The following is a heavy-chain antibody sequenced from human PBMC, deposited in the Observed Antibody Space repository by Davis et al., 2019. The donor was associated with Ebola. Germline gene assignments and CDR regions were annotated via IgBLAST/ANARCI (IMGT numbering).Heavy chain of an antibody. CDR2: ISAYNGNT. V-gene: IGHV1-18*01. J-gene: IGHJ4*02. D-gene: IGHD4-11*01. Sequence: AASVKVSCKASGYTFTSYGISWVRQAPGQGLEWMGWISAYNGNTNYAQKFQGWVTMTRDTSISTAYMELSRLRSDDTAVYYCTTTTTASDYWGQGTLVTVSS. CDR3: TTTTTASDY. CDR1: GYTFTSYG.